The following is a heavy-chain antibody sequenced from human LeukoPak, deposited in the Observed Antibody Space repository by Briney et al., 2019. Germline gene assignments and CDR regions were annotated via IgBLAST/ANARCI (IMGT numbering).Heavy chain of an antibody. Sequence: GRSLRLSCAASGFTFSSYGMHWVRQAPGKGLEWVAVISYDGSNKYYADSVKGRFTISRDNSKNTLYLQMNSLRAEDTAVYYCARDLRDIVATITLDYWGQGTLVTVSS. CDR3: ARDLRDIVATITLDY. D-gene: IGHD5-12*01. J-gene: IGHJ4*02. V-gene: IGHV3-30*03. CDR2: ISYDGSNK. CDR1: GFTFSSYG.